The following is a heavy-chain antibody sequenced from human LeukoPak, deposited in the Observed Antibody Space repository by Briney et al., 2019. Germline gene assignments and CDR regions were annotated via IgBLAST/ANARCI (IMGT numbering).Heavy chain of an antibody. J-gene: IGHJ5*02. CDR1: GYTFTGYY. CDR3: ARTPPIGYCSSTSCYAPNWFDP. Sequence: GASVKVSCKASGYTFTGYYMHWVRQAPGQGLEWRGWINPNSGGTNYAQKFQGRVTMTRDTSISTAYMELSRLRSDDTAVYYCARTPPIGYCSSTSCYAPNWFDPWGQGTLVTVSS. D-gene: IGHD2-2*01. V-gene: IGHV1-2*02. CDR2: INPNSGGT.